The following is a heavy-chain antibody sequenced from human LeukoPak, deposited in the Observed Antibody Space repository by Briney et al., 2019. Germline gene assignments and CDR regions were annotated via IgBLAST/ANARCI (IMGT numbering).Heavy chain of an antibody. CDR1: GGTFTSYA. D-gene: IGHD3-22*01. Sequence: SVKVSCKASGGTFTSYAISWVRQAPGQGLEWMGRIIPTLGIANYAQKFQGRVTITADKSTSTAYMELSSLRSEDTAVYYCARVKTSYESSGYGFDPWGQGTLVTVSS. V-gene: IGHV1-69*04. CDR3: ARVKTSYESSGYGFDP. J-gene: IGHJ5*02. CDR2: IIPTLGIA.